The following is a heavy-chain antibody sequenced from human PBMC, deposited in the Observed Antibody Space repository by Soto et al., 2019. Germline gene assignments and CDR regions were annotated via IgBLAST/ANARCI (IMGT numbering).Heavy chain of an antibody. J-gene: IGHJ6*02. V-gene: IGHV1-18*01. CDR2: ISPYTGNT. CDR1: GYIFVNYG. Sequence: QVQLVQSGDEVKKPGASVKVSCKASGYIFVNYGIAWVRQAPGQGLEWMGWISPYTGNTHSASKVQGRLTMTTDTSNNTAYMDLGSLTSDDTAGYYCVDVDKYVNPTPPDGWGQGTTGTVSS. D-gene: IGHD5-12*01. CDR3: VDVDKYVNPTPPDG.